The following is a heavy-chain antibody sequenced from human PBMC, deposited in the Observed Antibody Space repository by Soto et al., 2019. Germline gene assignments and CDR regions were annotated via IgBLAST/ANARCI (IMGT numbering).Heavy chain of an antibody. CDR1: GYTFTSYG. CDR2: ISAYNGNT. D-gene: IGHD3-22*01. Sequence: ASVKVSCRASGYTFTSYGISWVRQAPGQGLEWMGWISAYNGNTNYAQKLQGRVTMTTDTSTSTAYMELRSLRSDDTAVYYCARDDDSSGYPGWFDPWGQGNLVKVSS. J-gene: IGHJ5*02. V-gene: IGHV1-18*04. CDR3: ARDDDSSGYPGWFDP.